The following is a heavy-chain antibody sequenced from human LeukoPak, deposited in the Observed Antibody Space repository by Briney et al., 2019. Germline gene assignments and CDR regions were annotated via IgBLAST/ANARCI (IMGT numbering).Heavy chain of an antibody. Sequence: PGGSLRLSCAASGFTFSSYSMNWVRQAPGKGLEWVSYISSSSSTIYYADSVKGRFTISRDNAKNSLYLQMNSLRAEDTAVYYCARSKNTAMVRVDYWGQGTLVTVSS. J-gene: IGHJ4*02. V-gene: IGHV3-48*04. CDR3: ARSKNTAMVRVDY. CDR2: ISSSSSTI. CDR1: GFTFSSYS. D-gene: IGHD5-18*01.